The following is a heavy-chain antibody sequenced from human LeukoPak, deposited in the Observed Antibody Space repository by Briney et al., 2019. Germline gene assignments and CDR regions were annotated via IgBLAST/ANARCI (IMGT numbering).Heavy chain of an antibody. CDR3: ARAYYYDSSGYSNWFDP. V-gene: IGHV4-34*01. CDR2: INHSGST. D-gene: IGHD3-22*01. Sequence: PSETLSLTCAVYGGSFSGYYWSWIRQPPGKGLEWIGEINHSGSTNYNPSLKSQVTISVDTSKNQFSLKLSPVTAADTAVYYCARAYYYDSSGYSNWFDPWGQGTLVTVSS. J-gene: IGHJ5*02. CDR1: GGSFSGYY.